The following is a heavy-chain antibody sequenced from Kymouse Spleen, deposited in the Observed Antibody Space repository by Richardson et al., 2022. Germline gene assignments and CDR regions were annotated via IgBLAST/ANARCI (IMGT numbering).Heavy chain of an antibody. V-gene: IGHV4-39*01. CDR3: ARHASSWYEYYGMDV. J-gene: IGHJ6*02. CDR2: IYYSGST. Sequence: QLQLQESGPGLVKPSETLSLTCTVSGGSISSSSYYWGWIRQPPGKGLEWIGSIYYSGSTYYNPSLKSRVTISVDTSKNQFSLKLSSVTAADTAVYYCARHASSWYEYYGMDVWGQGTTVTVSS. CDR1: GGSISSSSYY. D-gene: IGHD6-13*01.